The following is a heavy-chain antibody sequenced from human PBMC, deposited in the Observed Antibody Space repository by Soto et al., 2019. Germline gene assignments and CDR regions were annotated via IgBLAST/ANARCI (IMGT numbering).Heavy chain of an antibody. Sequence: EVQLLESGGGLVQPGGSLRLSCAASGFTFSSYAMSWVRQAPGKGLEWVSAISGSGGSTYYADSVKGRFTISRDNAKNTLYLQMNSLRAEDTAVYYCARADYDFWSGYPVRAPFRYNWFDPWGQGTLVTVSS. CDR2: ISGSGGST. CDR3: ARADYDFWSGYPVRAPFRYNWFDP. V-gene: IGHV3-23*01. CDR1: GFTFSSYA. D-gene: IGHD3-3*01. J-gene: IGHJ5*02.